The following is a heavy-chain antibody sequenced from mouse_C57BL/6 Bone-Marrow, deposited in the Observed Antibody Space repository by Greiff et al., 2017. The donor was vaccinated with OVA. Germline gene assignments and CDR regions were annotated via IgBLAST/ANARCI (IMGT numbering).Heavy chain of an antibody. Sequence: EVQLQQSGAELVRPGASVKLSCTASGFNIKDDYMHWVKQRPEQGLEWIGWIYPANGDTEYASKFQGKATITADTSSNTAYLQLSSLTSEDAAVDYCATNTSVPLYWCFDVWGTGTTLTVSS. D-gene: IGHD1-1*01. J-gene: IGHJ1*03. CDR1: GFNIKDDY. CDR3: ATNTSVPLYWCFDV. V-gene: IGHV14-4*01. CDR2: IYPANGDT.